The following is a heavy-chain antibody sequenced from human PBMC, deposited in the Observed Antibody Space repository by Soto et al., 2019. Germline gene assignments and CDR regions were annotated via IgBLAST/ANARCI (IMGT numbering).Heavy chain of an antibody. CDR3: ARDWGFPIAAAVLSVVSYYYCMDV. CDR2: IIPIFGTA. CDR1: GGTFSSYA. Sequence: QVQLVQSGAEVKKPGSSVKVSCKASGGTFSSYAISWVRQAPGQGLEWMGGIIPIFGTANYAQKFQGRVTITADESTRTANMELSSLRSEDTGVYYCARDWGFPIAAAVLSVVSYYYCMDVWGQGTTVTVAS. V-gene: IGHV1-69*01. D-gene: IGHD6-13*01. J-gene: IGHJ6*02.